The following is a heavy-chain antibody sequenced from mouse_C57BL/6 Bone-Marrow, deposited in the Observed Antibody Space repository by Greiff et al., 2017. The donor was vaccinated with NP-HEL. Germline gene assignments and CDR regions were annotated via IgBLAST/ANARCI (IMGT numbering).Heavy chain of an antibody. CDR2: IFPGSGST. J-gene: IGHJ3*01. Sequence: VQLQQSGPELVKPGASVKISCKASGYTFTDYYINWVNQRPGQGLEWIGWIFPGSGSTYYNEKFKGKATLTVDKSSSTAYMLLSSLTSEDSAVYFCARSEGVYYYGSSYPWFAYWGQGTLVTVSA. CDR3: ARSEGVYYYGSSYPWFAY. D-gene: IGHD1-1*01. V-gene: IGHV1-75*01. CDR1: GYTFTDYY.